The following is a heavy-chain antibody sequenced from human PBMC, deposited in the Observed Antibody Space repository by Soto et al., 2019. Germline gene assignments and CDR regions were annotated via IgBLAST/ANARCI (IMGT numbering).Heavy chain of an antibody. D-gene: IGHD1-26*01. V-gene: IGHV4-59*01. CDR2: IYCTGTT. CDR1: GGSISSFY. Sequence: PSETLSLTCTVSGGSISSFYWTWIRQPPGKGLEWIGHIYCTGTTNYSPSLKSRATISVDTSKAQFSLNLGSVTAADTAVYYCGRSGIYSSDEYYLDRWGQGTLVTVSS. J-gene: IGHJ4*02. CDR3: GRSGIYSSDEYYLDR.